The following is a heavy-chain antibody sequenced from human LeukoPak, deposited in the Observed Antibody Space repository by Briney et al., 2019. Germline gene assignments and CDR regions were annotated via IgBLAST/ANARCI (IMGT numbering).Heavy chain of an antibody. CDR1: GYTFTSYY. CDR3: ARAVAGFWSGYYSDGLFFDY. D-gene: IGHD3-3*01. J-gene: IGHJ4*02. Sequence: GASVKVSCKASGYTFTSYYMHWVRQAPGQVLEWMGIINPSGGSTSYAQKFQGRVTMTRDTPTSTVYMELSSLRSEDTAVYYCARAVAGFWSGYYSDGLFFDYWGQGTLVTVSS. V-gene: IGHV1-46*01. CDR2: INPSGGST.